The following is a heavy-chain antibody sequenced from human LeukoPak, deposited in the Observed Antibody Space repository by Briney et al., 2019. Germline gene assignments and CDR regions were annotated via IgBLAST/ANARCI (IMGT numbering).Heavy chain of an antibody. J-gene: IGHJ5*02. V-gene: IGHV3-15*01. CDR1: GFTFYNAW. Sequence: GGSLRLSCAASGFTFYNAWVSWARQAPGKGLEWVGRIKSKTDGETTQYAAPVRGRFSISRDDSRNTSFLQMNSLGIEDTAVYYCTTFDSLDWLKKALFDPWGQGTAVTVSS. CDR2: IKSKTDGETT. CDR3: TTFDSLDWLKKALFDP. D-gene: IGHD3-9*01.